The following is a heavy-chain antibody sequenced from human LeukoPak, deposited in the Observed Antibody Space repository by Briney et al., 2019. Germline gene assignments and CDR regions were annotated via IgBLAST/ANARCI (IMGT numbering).Heavy chain of an antibody. CDR1: GGSISSYY. J-gene: IGHJ4*02. V-gene: IGHV4-59*01. Sequence: SETLSLTCAVSGGSISSYYWSWIRQPPGKGLEWIGYIYYSGSTNYNPSLKSRVTISVDTSKNQFSLKLSSVTAADTAVYYCARVRYYDSSGFPLFDYWGQGTLVTVSS. CDR2: IYYSGST. CDR3: ARVRYYDSSGFPLFDY. D-gene: IGHD3-22*01.